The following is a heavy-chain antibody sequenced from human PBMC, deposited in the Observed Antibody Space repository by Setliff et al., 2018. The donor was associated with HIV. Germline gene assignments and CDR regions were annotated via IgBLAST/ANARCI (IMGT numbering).Heavy chain of an antibody. V-gene: IGHV4-4*07. J-gene: IGHJ5*02. CDR1: GGSISSYY. Sequence: PSETLSLTCTVSGGSISSYYWSWIRQPAGKGLEWIGRIYTSGSTNYNPSLKSRVTMSVDTSKNQFSLKLSSVTAVDTAVYYCARGKGGSGSYPGAGEIDPWGQGTLVTVSS. D-gene: IGHD3-10*01. CDR3: ARGKGGSGSYPGAGEIDP. CDR2: IYTSGST.